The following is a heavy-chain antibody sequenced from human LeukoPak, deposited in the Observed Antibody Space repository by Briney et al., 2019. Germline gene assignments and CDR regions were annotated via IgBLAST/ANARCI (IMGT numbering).Heavy chain of an antibody. V-gene: IGHV4-34*01. D-gene: IGHD1-26*01. CDR2: INHSGST. Sequence: SETLSLTCAVYGGSFSGYYWSWIRQPPGKGLEWIGEINHSGSTNYNPSLKSRVTISVDTSKNQFSLKLSSVTAADTAVYYCARAVGATERTDYFDYWAREPWSPSPQ. CDR1: GGSFSGYY. CDR3: ARAVGATERTDYFDY. J-gene: IGHJ4*02.